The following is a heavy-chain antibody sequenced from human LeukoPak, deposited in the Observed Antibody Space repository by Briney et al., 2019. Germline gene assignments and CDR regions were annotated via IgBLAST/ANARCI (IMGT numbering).Heavy chain of an antibody. CDR2: INPNSGGT. J-gene: IGHJ4*02. CDR3: ARGGSYYDSSGYYYGSFDY. D-gene: IGHD3-22*01. V-gene: IGHV1-2*02. Sequence: ASVKVSRKASGYTFTGYYMHWVRQAPGQGLEWMGWINPNSGGTNYAQKFQGRVTMTRDTSISTAYMELSRLRSDDTAVYYCARGGSYYDSSGYYYGSFDYWGQGTLVTVSS. CDR1: GYTFTGYY.